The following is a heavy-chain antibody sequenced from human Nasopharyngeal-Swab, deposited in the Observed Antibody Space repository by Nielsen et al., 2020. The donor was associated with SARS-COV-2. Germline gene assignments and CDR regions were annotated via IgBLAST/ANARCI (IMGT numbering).Heavy chain of an antibody. CDR1: GFSLSTSGVG. J-gene: IGHJ4*02. D-gene: IGHD3-9*01. CDR3: ARSSYDILTGYYRFPFDY. Sequence: SGPTLVHPTQTLTLTCTFSGFSLSTSGVGVGWIRQPPVKALEWLALIYWDDDKRYSPSLKSRLTITKDTSKNQVVLTMTNMDPVDTATYYCARSSYDILTGYYRFPFDYWGQGTLVTVSS. V-gene: IGHV2-5*02. CDR2: IYWDDDK.